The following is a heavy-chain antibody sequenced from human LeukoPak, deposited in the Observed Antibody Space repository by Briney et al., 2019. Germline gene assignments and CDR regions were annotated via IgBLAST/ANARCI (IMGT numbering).Heavy chain of an antibody. Sequence: GASVKVSCKASGYTFTSYYMHWVRQAPGQGLEWMGIINPSGDSTNYAQKFQGRVTMTRDTSTSTVYMELSSLRSEDTAVYYCAREIRSVAVTGTGCDYWGQGTLVSVSS. CDR1: GYTFTSYY. D-gene: IGHD6-19*01. CDR3: AREIRSVAVTGTGCDY. J-gene: IGHJ4*02. V-gene: IGHV1-46*01. CDR2: INPSGDST.